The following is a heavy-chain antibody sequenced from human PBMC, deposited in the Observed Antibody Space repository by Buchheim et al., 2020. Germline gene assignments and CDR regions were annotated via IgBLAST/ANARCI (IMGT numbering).Heavy chain of an antibody. Sequence: QVQLVESGGGVVQPGRSLRLSCAASGFTFSSYAMHWVRQAPRKGLEGVAVISYDGSNKYYADPVKGRFTISRDNSKNTLYLQMNSLRAEDTAVYYCARDYAPYYYGSGSYGMDVWGQGTT. J-gene: IGHJ6*02. CDR1: GFTFSSYA. V-gene: IGHV3-30-3*01. D-gene: IGHD3-10*01. CDR2: ISYDGSNK. CDR3: ARDYAPYYYGSGSYGMDV.